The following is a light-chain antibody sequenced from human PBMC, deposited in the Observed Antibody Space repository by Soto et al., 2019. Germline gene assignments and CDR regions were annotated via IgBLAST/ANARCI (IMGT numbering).Light chain of an antibody. CDR1: QSVSSD. J-gene: IGKJ1*01. V-gene: IGKV3-20*01. CDR2: GAS. Sequence: ESVLAQSPCTLSSSRGERATLCCRASQSVSSDLTWYQQKPGQAPRLLIYGASSRDGGVPSRFSGSGSGTDFTLTISSLQPEDFAMYSCQQNDSSPWTFGQGTKVDI. CDR3: QQNDSSPWT.